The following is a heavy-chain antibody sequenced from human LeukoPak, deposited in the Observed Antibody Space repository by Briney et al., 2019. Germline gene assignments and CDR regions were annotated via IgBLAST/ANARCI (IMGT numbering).Heavy chain of an antibody. J-gene: IGHJ3*02. D-gene: IGHD3-10*01. CDR2: FDPEDGET. CDR3: ATRGVVAKNLTAAFDI. CDR1: GYTLTELS. Sequence: GASVKVSCKVSGYTLTELSMHWVRQAPGKGLEWMGGFDPEDGETIYAQKFQGRVTMTEDTSTDTAYVELSSLRSEDTAVYYCATRGVVAKNLTAAFDIWGQGTMVTVSS. V-gene: IGHV1-24*01.